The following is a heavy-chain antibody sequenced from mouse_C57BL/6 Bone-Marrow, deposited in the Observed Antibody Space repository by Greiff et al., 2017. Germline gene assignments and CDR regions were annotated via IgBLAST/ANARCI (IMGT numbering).Heavy chain of an antibody. D-gene: IGHD1-1*01. Sequence: VQLQQPGAELVKPGASVKVSCKASGYTFTSYWMHWVKQRPGQGLEWIGRIHPSDSDTNYNQKFKGKATLTVDKSSSTAYMQLSRLTSEDSAVYYCANRGENLSGAWFAYWGQGTLVTVSA. CDR1: GYTFTSYW. CDR2: IHPSDSDT. CDR3: ANRGENLSGAWFAY. J-gene: IGHJ3*01. V-gene: IGHV1-74*01.